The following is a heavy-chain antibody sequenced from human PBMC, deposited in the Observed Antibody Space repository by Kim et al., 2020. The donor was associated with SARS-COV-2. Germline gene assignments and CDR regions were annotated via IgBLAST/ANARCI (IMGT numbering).Heavy chain of an antibody. CDR3: ARDWSSLWFGPGGGSGMDV. CDR1: GFTFSSYS. Sequence: GGSLRLSCAASGFTFSSYSMNWVRQAPGKGLEWVSSISSSSSYIYYADSVKGRFTISRDNAKNSLYLQMNSLRAEDTAVYYCARDWSSLWFGPGGGSGMDVWGQGTTVTVSS. J-gene: IGHJ6*02. V-gene: IGHV3-21*01. D-gene: IGHD3-10*01. CDR2: ISSSSSYI.